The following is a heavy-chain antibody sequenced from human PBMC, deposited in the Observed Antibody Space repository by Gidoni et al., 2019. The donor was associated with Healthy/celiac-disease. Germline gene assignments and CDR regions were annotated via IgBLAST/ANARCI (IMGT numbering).Heavy chain of an antibody. CDR2: ISGSGGST. CDR3: AKGRRGAVRVPAAIGYDP. D-gene: IGHD2-2*01. CDR1: GFTFSSYA. J-gene: IGHJ5*02. V-gene: IGHV3-23*01. Sequence: EVQLLESGGGLVQPGGSLRLSCAASGFTFSSYAMSWVRQAPGKGREWVSAISGSGGSTYYADSVKGRFTISRDNSKNTLYLQMNSLRAEDTAVYYCAKGRRGAVRVPAAIGYDPWGQGTLVTVSS.